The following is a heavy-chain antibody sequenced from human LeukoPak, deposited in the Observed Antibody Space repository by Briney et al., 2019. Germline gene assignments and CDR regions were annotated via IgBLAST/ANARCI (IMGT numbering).Heavy chain of an antibody. J-gene: IGHJ4*02. CDR1: GGSISSLY. CDR3: ASLSRDAFNHFDY. D-gene: IGHD5-24*01. CDR2: IYNTGNT. Sequence: PSETLSLTCTASGGSISSLYWSWIRQPPGKGLEWIGYIYNTGNTHYNPSLKSRVTMSVDTSKNQFSLNLISVTAADTAVYYCASLSRDAFNHFDYWGQGTLVTVSS. V-gene: IGHV4-59*11.